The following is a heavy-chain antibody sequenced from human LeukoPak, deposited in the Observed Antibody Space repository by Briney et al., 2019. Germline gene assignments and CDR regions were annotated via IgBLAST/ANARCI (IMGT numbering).Heavy chain of an antibody. CDR1: GFTFDDYT. CDR3: AGEYYDILTGYYQGPDFDY. D-gene: IGHD3-9*01. J-gene: IGHJ4*02. Sequence: GGSLRLSCAASGFTFDDYTMHWVRQVPGKGLEWVSRISWNSGNIGYADSVKGRFTISRDNAKNSLYLQMNSLRAEDTAVYYCAGEYYDILTGYYQGPDFDYWGQGTLVTVSS. CDR2: ISWNSGNI. V-gene: IGHV3-9*01.